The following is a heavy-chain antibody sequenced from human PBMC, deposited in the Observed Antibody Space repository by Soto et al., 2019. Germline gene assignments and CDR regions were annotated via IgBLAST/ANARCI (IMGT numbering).Heavy chain of an antibody. CDR1: GFTFSSYA. J-gene: IGHJ3*02. CDR2: ISGSGGRT. CDR3: AKDYYDSSGPPGAFDI. D-gene: IGHD3-22*01. Sequence: PGGSLRLSCAASGFTFSSYAMSWVRQAPGKGLEWVSSISGSGGRTYFADSVKGRFTIPRDNSKNTLFLQMNSLRAEDTAVYYCAKDYYDSSGPPGAFDIWGQGTMVTVSS. V-gene: IGHV3-23*01.